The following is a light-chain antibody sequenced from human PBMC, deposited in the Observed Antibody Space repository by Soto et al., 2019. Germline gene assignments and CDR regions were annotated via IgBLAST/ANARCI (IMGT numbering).Light chain of an antibody. CDR2: AAS. CDR3: QQRSNWPPIT. V-gene: IGKV1D-16*01. J-gene: IGKJ5*01. Sequence: DIEMTQSPSSLFASVGDRVTITCRASHNVDNWVAWYQQKPEKAPKSLIYAASSLHSGVPLRFSGSGSGALFTLTISTLQPEDFAVYYCQQRSNWPPITFGQGTRLEIK. CDR1: HNVDNW.